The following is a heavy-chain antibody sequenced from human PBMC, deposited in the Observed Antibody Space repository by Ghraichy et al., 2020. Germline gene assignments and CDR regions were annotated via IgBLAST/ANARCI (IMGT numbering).Heavy chain of an antibody. CDR2: IIPIFGTA. J-gene: IGHJ2*01. CDR1: GGTFSSYA. Sequence: SVKVSCKASGGTFSSYAISWVRQAPGQGLEWMGGIIPIFGTANYAQKFQGRVTITTDESTSTAYMELSSLRSEDTAVYYCATPSPFLYSSGRTPPPLWYFDLWGRVTLVTVSS. CDR3: ATPSPFLYSSGRTPPPLWYFDL. V-gene: IGHV1-69*05. D-gene: IGHD3-22*01.